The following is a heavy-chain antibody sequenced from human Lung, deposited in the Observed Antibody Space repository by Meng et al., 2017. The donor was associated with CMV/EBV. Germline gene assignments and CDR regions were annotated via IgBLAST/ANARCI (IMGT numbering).Heavy chain of an antibody. Sequence: ASXXVSXKASGYTFTYYYIHWVRQAPGQGLEWMGIINASGGNTNYAQKFQGRVTMTRDTSTSTVYMELSRLRSEDTAVYYCARGQGSTFGTGYGMDVWGQGTTVTVSS. CDR2: INASGGNT. CDR1: GYTFTYYY. CDR3: ARGQGSTFGTGYGMDV. D-gene: IGHD3-3*01. J-gene: IGHJ6*02. V-gene: IGHV1-46*01.